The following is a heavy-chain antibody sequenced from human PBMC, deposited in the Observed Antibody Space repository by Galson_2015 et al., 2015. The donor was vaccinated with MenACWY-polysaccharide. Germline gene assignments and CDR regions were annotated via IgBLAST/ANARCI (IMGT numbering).Heavy chain of an antibody. D-gene: IGHD1-7*01. CDR3: ARGGRLVPENYDVDY. CDR1: GFTFSGNW. Sequence: SLRLSCAASGFTFSGNWMHWVRQAPGKGLVWVSRINSDGRSASYADSVKGRFTTSRDNAKNTLYLQMNSLSAEDTAVYYCARGGRLVPENYDVDYWGQGTLVTVAS. V-gene: IGHV3-74*01. J-gene: IGHJ4*02. CDR2: INSDGRSA.